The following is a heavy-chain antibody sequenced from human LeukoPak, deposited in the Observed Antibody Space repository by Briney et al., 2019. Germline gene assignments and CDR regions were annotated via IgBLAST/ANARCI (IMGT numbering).Heavy chain of an antibody. J-gene: IGHJ3*02. V-gene: IGHV5-51*01. CDR1: GYSFTNYW. Sequence: GESLKISCKGSGYSFTNYWFGWVRQMPGKGLEWMGIIYPGDSDTTYSPSFQGQVTISADKSISTAYLQWSSLKASDTAMYYCARPGYSSGWYGGFDIWGQGTLVTVSS. CDR2: IYPGDSDT. D-gene: IGHD6-19*01. CDR3: ARPGYSSGWYGGFDI.